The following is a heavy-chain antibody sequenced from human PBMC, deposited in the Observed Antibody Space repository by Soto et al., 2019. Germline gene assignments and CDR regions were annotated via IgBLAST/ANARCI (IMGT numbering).Heavy chain of an antibody. CDR1: GYSISSSNW. CDR3: ASRGIAAAGRGGAFDI. CDR2: IYYSGST. V-gene: IGHV4-28*01. D-gene: IGHD6-13*01. J-gene: IGHJ3*02. Sequence: SETLSLTCAVSGYSISSSNWWGWIRQPPGKGLEWIGYIYYSGSTYYNPSLKSRVTMSVDTSKNQFSLKLSSVTVVDTAVYYCASRGIAAAGRGGAFDIWGQGTMVTVSS.